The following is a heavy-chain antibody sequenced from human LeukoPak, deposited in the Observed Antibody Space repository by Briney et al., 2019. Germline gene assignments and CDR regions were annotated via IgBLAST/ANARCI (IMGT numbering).Heavy chain of an antibody. CDR2: IYYSGSA. V-gene: IGHV4-59*01. CDR3: ARFDISGYRAFDF. J-gene: IGHJ3*01. CDR1: GGSISSYY. Sequence: PSEILSLTCTVSGGSISSYYWSWIRQPPGKGLEYIGFIYYSGSANYNPSLRSRVTISVDTSKNQFSLRLNSVTAADTAVYYCARFDISGYRAFDFWGQGTMVTVSS. D-gene: IGHD3-22*01.